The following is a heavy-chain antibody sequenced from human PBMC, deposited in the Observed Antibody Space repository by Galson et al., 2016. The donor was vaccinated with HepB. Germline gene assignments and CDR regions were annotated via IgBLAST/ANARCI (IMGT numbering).Heavy chain of an antibody. J-gene: IGHJ2*01. D-gene: IGHD3-22*01. CDR1: GFTFSSAW. V-gene: IGHV3-15*01. CDR3: AKEDYDSSGYRQGSWYFDL. Sequence: SLRLSCAASGFTFSSAWMSWVRQAPGQGLEWVARIKSKMDGETIDYNGPVKGRFTISRDDARDTVDLQMNGLRAEDTAVYHCAKEDYDSSGYRQGSWYFDLWGRGTLVTVSS. CDR2: IKSKMDGETI.